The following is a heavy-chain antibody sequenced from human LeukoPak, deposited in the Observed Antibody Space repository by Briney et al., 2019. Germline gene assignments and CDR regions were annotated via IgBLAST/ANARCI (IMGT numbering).Heavy chain of an antibody. V-gene: IGHV3-74*01. CDR2: INSDGSST. J-gene: IGHJ6*02. CDR3: ARDQEVRGVIIYGMDV. D-gene: IGHD3-10*01. Sequence: GGSLRLSCAASGFTFSSYWMHWVRQAPGKGLVWVSRINSDGSSTSYADSAKGRFTISRDNAKNTLYLQMNSLRAEDTAVYYCARDQEVRGVIIYGMDVWGQGTTVTVSS. CDR1: GFTFSSYW.